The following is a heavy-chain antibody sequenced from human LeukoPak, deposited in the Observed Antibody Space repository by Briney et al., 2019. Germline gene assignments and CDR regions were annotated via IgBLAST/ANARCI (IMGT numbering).Heavy chain of an antibody. D-gene: IGHD5-18*01. CDR3: ATLSRGYSYGSIDY. Sequence: PGGSLRLSCAASGFTFSSYSMNWVRQAPGKGLEWVSSISSSSSYIYYADSVKGRFTISRDNTKNSLYLQMNSLRAEDTAVYYCATLSRGYSYGSIDYWGQGTLVTVSS. J-gene: IGHJ4*02. CDR2: ISSSSSYI. V-gene: IGHV3-21*01. CDR1: GFTFSSYS.